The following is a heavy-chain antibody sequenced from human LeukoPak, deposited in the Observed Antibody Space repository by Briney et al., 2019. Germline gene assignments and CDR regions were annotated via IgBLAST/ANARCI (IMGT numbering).Heavy chain of an antibody. CDR2: ISYDGSNK. CDR1: GFTFSSYA. D-gene: IGHD1-7*01. CDR3: TKDVGNYHHAY. J-gene: IGHJ4*02. V-gene: IGHV3-30*04. Sequence: GRSLRLSCAASGFTFSSYAMHWVRQAPGKGLEWVAVISYDGSNKYYADSVKGRFTISRDNSKNTLYLQMSSLRAEDTAVYSCTKDVGNYHHAYWGQGTLVTVSS.